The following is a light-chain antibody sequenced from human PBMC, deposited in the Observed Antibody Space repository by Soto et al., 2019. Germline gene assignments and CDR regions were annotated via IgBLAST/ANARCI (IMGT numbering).Light chain of an antibody. CDR3: QQYKSLT. Sequence: IVLTQSPAILALSPGDRATLSCRASQSVSSSYLAWYQHKPGQAPRLLIHGASSRVTGIPDRFSGSGSGTDFTLTITRLEPEDFAVYYCQQYKSLTLGGGTRLEIK. CDR2: GAS. J-gene: IGKJ5*01. V-gene: IGKV3-20*01. CDR1: QSVSSSY.